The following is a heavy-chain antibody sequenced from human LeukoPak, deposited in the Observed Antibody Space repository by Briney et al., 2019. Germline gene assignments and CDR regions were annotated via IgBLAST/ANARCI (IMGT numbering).Heavy chain of an antibody. D-gene: IGHD6-13*01. CDR3: ARTLLTAAGTRLYYYMDV. V-gene: IGHV4-59*01. J-gene: IGHJ6*03. CDR1: GFTFSSYA. Sequence: GSLRLSCAASGFTFSSYAMSWVRQPPGKGLEWIGYIYYSGSTNYNPSLKSRVTISVDTSKNQFSLKLSSVTAADTAVYYCARTLLTAAGTRLYYYMDVWGKGTTVTVSS. CDR2: IYYSGST.